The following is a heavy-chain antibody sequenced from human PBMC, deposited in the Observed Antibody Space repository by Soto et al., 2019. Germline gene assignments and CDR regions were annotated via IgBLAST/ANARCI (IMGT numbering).Heavy chain of an antibody. V-gene: IGHV3-9*01. CDR1: GFTFDYYA. Sequence: GGSLRLSCAASGFTFDYYAMHWVRQSPGKGLEWVSGISWNSGSIGYADSVKGRFTISRDNAKNSLYLQMNSLRAEDTALYYCATLGGVWSGYRLSAFDIWGQGTMVTVSS. J-gene: IGHJ3*02. CDR2: ISWNSGSI. CDR3: ATLGGVWSGYRLSAFDI. D-gene: IGHD3-3*01.